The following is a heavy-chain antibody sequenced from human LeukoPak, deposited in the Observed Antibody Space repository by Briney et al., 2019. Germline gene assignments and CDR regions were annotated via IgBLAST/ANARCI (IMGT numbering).Heavy chain of an antibody. Sequence: PGGSLRLSCAASGFTFSSYAMSWVRQAPGKGLEWVSAISGSGGSTYYADSVKGRFTISRDNSKNTLYLQMNSLRAEDTAVYHCARGGRGYSSSWDYFDYWGQGTLVTVSS. D-gene: IGHD6-13*01. CDR1: GFTFSSYA. CDR2: ISGSGGST. CDR3: ARGGRGYSSSWDYFDY. J-gene: IGHJ4*02. V-gene: IGHV3-23*01.